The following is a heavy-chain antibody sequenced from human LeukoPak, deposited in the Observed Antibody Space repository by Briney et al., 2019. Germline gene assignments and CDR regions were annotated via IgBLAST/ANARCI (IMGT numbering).Heavy chain of an antibody. V-gene: IGHV1-69*06. CDR3: ARVLEGYYDSSGYYFDY. CDR1: GYTFTGYY. Sequence: AASVKVSCKASGYTFTGYYMHWVRQAPGQGLEWMGGIIPIFGTANYAQKFQGRVTITADKSTSTAYMELSSLRSEDTAVYYCARVLEGYYDSSGYYFDYWGQGTLVTVSS. CDR2: IIPIFGTA. D-gene: IGHD3-22*01. J-gene: IGHJ4*02.